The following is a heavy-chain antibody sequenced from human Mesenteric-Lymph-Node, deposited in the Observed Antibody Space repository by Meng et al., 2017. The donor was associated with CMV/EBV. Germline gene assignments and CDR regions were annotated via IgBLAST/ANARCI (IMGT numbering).Heavy chain of an antibody. CDR2: ISSSGTTI. Sequence: GESLKISCAASGFTFSSYEMDWVRQAPGQGLEWISYISSSGTTIYYADSVKGRFTISRDNAKNSLYLQMNSLRAEDTAVYYCARWITNQIEIDYWGQGTLVTVSS. CDR3: ARWITNQIEIDY. D-gene: IGHD3-10*01. J-gene: IGHJ4*02. CDR1: GFTFSSYE. V-gene: IGHV3-48*03.